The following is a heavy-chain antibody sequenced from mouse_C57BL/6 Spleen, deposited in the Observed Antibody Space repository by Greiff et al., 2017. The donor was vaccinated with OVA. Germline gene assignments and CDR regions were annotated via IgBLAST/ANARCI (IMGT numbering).Heavy chain of an antibody. V-gene: IGHV1-69*01. J-gene: IGHJ4*01. Sequence: QVQLKQPGAELVMPGASVKLSCKASGYTFTSYWMHWVKQRPGQGLEWIGEIDPSDSYTNYNQKFKGKSTLTVDKSSSTAYMQLSSLTSEDSAVYYCARRTTVVPYAMDYWGQGTSVTVSS. D-gene: IGHD1-1*01. CDR1: GYTFTSYW. CDR2: IDPSDSYT. CDR3: ARRTTVVPYAMDY.